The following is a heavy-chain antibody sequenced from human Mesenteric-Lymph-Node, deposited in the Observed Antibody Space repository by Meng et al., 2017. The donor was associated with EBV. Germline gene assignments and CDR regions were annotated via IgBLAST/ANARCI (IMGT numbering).Heavy chain of an antibody. V-gene: IGHV4-30-4*01. J-gene: IGHJ5*02. Sequence: QPQESGPGLVKPFQPLSLTCAVSGGSISRGGYYWSWIRQPPGKGLEWIGYIYYNGNTYYNPSLKSRLTISVDTSKNQFSLKLTSVTAADTAVYYCARGYSNGIANWFDPWGQGTLVTVSS. D-gene: IGHD4-11*01. CDR2: IYYNGNT. CDR3: ARGYSNGIANWFDP. CDR1: GGSISRGGYY.